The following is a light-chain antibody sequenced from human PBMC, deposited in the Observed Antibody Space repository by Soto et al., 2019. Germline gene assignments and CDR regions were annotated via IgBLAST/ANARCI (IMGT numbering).Light chain of an antibody. CDR2: GAS. J-gene: IGKJ5*01. CDR1: QSVXSN. V-gene: IGKV3-15*01. Sequence: IVLTQSAATLSVSPGERATLSCRARQSVXSNLAWYQQKPGQAPRILIXGASTRATGIPARFSGSGSGKEFTLTISSLQSEDFAVYYCQQYNNWPPSTFGQGTRLEIK. CDR3: QQYNNWPPST.